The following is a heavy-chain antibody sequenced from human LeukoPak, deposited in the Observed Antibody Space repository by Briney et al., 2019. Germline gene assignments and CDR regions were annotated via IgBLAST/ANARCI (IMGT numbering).Heavy chain of an antibody. J-gene: IGHJ6*03. V-gene: IGHV4-4*09. CDR3: ARLCSSTSCYYTDV. CDR2: IYTSGST. Sequence: PSETLSLTCTVSGGSISSYYWSWIRQPPGKGLEWIGYIYTSGSTNYNPSLESRVTISVDTSKNQFSLKLSSVTAADTAVYYCARLCSSTSCYYTDVWGKGTTVTVSS. D-gene: IGHD2-2*01. CDR1: GGSISSYY.